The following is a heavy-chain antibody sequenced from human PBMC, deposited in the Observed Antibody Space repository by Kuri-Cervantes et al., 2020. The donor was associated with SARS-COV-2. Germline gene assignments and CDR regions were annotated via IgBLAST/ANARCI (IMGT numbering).Heavy chain of an antibody. CDR3: AKFYRDIVVVPAARGFYFDY. CDR1: GFTFSSYG. CDR2: IRYDGSNK. J-gene: IGHJ4*02. V-gene: IGHV3-30*02. Sequence: GESLKISCAASGFTFSSYGMHWVRQAPGKGLEWVAFIRYDGSNKYYADSVKGRSTISRDNSKNTLYLQMNSLRAEDTAVYYCAKFYRDIVVVPAARGFYFDYWGQGTLVTVSS. D-gene: IGHD2-2*01.